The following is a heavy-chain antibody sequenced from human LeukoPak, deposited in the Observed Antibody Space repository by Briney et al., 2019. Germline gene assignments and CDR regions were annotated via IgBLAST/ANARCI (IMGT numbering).Heavy chain of an antibody. J-gene: IGHJ4*02. Sequence: ASVKVSCKESVYTFTSYFMHWGPQAPGQGLEWMGIINPSGGSTTYAQRFQGRVTMTTDTSTSTAYMELRSLRFDDTAVYYCARDGGFFDYWGRGTLVTVSS. CDR3: ARDGGFFDY. V-gene: IGHV1-46*01. CDR2: INPSGGST. CDR1: VYTFTSYF.